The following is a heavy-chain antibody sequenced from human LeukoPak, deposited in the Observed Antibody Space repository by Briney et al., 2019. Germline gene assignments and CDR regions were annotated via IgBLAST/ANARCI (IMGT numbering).Heavy chain of an antibody. J-gene: IGHJ4*02. Sequence: PSVKLSCKASRYTFTGYYIHSVRQAPGQRLEWMGWISPHSGGTNYAQKFQGRVTMTRDTSSSTAYMELSRLRSDDTAVYYCARDQGLPLPNYYFDYWGQGTLVTVSS. CDR3: ARDQGLPLPNYYFDY. CDR2: ISPHSGGT. V-gene: IGHV1-2*02. CDR1: RYTFTGYY. D-gene: IGHD1-1*01.